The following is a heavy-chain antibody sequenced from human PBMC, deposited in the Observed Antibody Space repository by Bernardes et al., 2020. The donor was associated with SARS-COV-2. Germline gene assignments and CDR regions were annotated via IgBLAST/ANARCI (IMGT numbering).Heavy chain of an antibody. CDR1: GYTFPSYG. CDR3: ARDPGIAARPYYYYGMDV. J-gene: IGHJ6*02. CDR2: ISAYNGNT. Sequence: KVYCKASGYTFPSYGISWVRQAPGQGLEWMGWISAYNGNTNYAQKLQGRVTMTTDTSTSTAYMELRSLRSDDTAVYYCARDPGIAARPYYYYGMDVWGQGTTVTVSS. D-gene: IGHD6-6*01. V-gene: IGHV1-18*04.